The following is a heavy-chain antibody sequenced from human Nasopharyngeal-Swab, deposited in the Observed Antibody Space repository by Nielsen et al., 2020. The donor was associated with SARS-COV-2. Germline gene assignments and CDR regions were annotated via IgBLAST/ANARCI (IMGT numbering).Heavy chain of an antibody. D-gene: IGHD5-24*01. Sequence: GSLRLSCTVSGGSISSGDYYWSWIRQPPGKGLEWIGYIYYSGSTNYNPSLKSRVTISVDTSKNQFSLKLSSVTAADTAVYYCARGWLQSYTSWFDPWGQGTLVTVSS. V-gene: IGHV4-61*08. CDR3: ARGWLQSYTSWFDP. CDR2: IYYSGST. CDR1: GGSISSGDYY. J-gene: IGHJ5*02.